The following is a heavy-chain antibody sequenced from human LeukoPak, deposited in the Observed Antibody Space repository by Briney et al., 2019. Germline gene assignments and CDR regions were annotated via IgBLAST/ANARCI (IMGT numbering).Heavy chain of an antibody. J-gene: IGHJ4*02. CDR3: AREDYYDSGSNDY. D-gene: IGHD3-22*01. CDR1: GYTFTSYG. Sequence: ASVKVSCKASGYTFTSYGISWVRQAPGQGLEWMGWISAYNGNTNYAQKLQGRVTMTTDTSTSTVYMELSSLRSEDTAVYFCAREDYYDSGSNDYWGQGTLVTVSS. CDR2: ISAYNGNT. V-gene: IGHV1-18*01.